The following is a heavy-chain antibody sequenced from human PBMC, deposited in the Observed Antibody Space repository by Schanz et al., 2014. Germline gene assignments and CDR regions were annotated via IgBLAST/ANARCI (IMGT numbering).Heavy chain of an antibody. D-gene: IGHD4-17*01. CDR2: INQSGTT. CDR3: ARDRGHGDLPGDI. J-gene: IGHJ3*02. V-gene: IGHV4-34*02. CDR1: GGSFSSNY. Sequence: QVQLQQWGAGLLKPSETLSLTCAVYGGSFSSNYWSWIRQPPGKGLEWIGEINQSGTTNYNPSLKSRVTMSVDTSKNQFSLNLSSATAADTAVYYCARDRGHGDLPGDIWGQGTMVTGSS.